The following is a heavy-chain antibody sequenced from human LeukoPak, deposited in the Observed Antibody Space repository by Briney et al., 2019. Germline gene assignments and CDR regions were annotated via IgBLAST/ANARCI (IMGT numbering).Heavy chain of an antibody. CDR2: IRYDGTKK. CDR1: GFTFSGYG. J-gene: IGHJ4*02. D-gene: IGHD3-10*01. CDR3: AKDQTSGRAMVGIDY. Sequence: GRSLTLSCAASGFTFSGYGMQWVRQAPGKGLEWLAVIRYDGTKKYYADSVKGRFTISRDNSENTLFLQMNSLRDEDTAVYCCAKDQTSGRAMVGIDYWGQGTLVTVSS. V-gene: IGHV3-33*06.